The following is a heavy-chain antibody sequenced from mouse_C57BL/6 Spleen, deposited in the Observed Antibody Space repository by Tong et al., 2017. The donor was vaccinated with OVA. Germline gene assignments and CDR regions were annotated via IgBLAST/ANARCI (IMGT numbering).Heavy chain of an antibody. CDR3: TTCYGSSPGAMDY. CDR2: IDPENGDT. Sequence: EVQLQESGAELVRPGASVKLSCTASGFNIKDDYMHWVKQRPEQGLEWIGWIDPENGDTEYASKFQGKATITADTSSNTAYLQLSSLTSEDTAVYYCTTCYGSSPGAMDYWGQGTSVTVSS. J-gene: IGHJ4*01. D-gene: IGHD1-1*01. V-gene: IGHV14-4*01. CDR1: GFNIKDDY.